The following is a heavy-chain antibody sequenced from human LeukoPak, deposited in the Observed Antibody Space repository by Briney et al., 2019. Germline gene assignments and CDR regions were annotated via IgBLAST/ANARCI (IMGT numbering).Heavy chain of an antibody. D-gene: IGHD2-2*01. Sequence: KPSETLSLTCAVYGGSFSGYYWSWIRQPPGEGLEWIGYIYYSGSTNYNPSLKSRVTISVDTSKNQFSLKLSSVTAADTAVYYCARDKGPYCSSTSCYDYWGQGTLVTVSS. CDR1: GGSFSGYY. CDR2: IYYSGST. CDR3: ARDKGPYCSSTSCYDY. J-gene: IGHJ4*02. V-gene: IGHV4-59*01.